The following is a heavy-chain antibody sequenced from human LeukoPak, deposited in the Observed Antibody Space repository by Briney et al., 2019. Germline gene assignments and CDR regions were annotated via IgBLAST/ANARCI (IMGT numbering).Heavy chain of an antibody. Sequence: GGSLRLSCAASGFTFTNHAMSWVRQAPGKGLEWVSAVSGSGDGTYYADSVKGRFTISRDNAKNTLYLEMNSLRADDTAVYYCARDARYNIDVWGQGTTVTVSS. D-gene: IGHD3-9*01. V-gene: IGHV3-23*01. CDR3: ARDARYNIDV. J-gene: IGHJ6*02. CDR2: VSGSGDGT. CDR1: GFTFTNHA.